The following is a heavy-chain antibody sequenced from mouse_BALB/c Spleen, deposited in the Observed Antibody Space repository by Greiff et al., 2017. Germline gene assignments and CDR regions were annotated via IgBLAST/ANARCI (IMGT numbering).Heavy chain of an antibody. Sequence: VQLQQSGPELVKPGASVKMSCKASGYTFTSYVMHWVKQKPGQGLEWIGYINPYNDGTKYNEKFKGKATLTSDKSSSTAYMELSSLTSEDSAVYYCARGSYYYGSSGAMDYWGQGTSVTVSS. D-gene: IGHD1-1*01. CDR1: GYTFTSYV. V-gene: IGHV1-14*01. CDR2: INPYNDGT. J-gene: IGHJ4*01. CDR3: ARGSYYYGSSGAMDY.